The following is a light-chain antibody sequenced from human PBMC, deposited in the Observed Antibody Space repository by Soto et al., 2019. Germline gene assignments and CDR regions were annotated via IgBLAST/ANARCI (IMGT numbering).Light chain of an antibody. CDR2: AAS. J-gene: IGKJ2*01. Sequence: DIQMTQSPSSLSASVGDSVTFTCRTSQTISTYLNWYQKKPGKAPALLIYAASTVLSGVPSRFSGSGSGTNFSLTITSLHPDDFASYSCQQTFSTPHTFGQGTKLEIK. CDR3: QQTFSTPHT. V-gene: IGKV1-39*01. CDR1: QTISTY.